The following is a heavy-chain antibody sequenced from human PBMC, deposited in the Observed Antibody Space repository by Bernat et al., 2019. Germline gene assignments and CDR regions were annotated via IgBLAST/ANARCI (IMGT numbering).Heavy chain of an antibody. J-gene: IGHJ5*02. CDR1: GLTFDDYA. V-gene: IGHV3-43*02. Sequence: VQLVESGGGLVKPGGSLRLSCAASGLTFDDYAMHWVRQAPGKGLEWVSLISGDGGSTYYADSVKGRFTISRDNSKNSLYLQMNSLRTEDTALYYCAKDSTMVRGESNWFDPWGQGTLVTVSS. CDR2: ISGDGGST. D-gene: IGHD3-10*01. CDR3: AKDSTMVRGESNWFDP.